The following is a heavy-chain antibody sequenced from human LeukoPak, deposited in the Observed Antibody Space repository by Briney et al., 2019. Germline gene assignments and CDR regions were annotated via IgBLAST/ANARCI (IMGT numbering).Heavy chain of an antibody. V-gene: IGHV3-30-3*01. Sequence: GGSLRLSCAASGFTFSSYAMHWVRQAPGKGLEWVAVISYDGSNKYYADSVKGRFTISRDNSKNTLYLQMNSLRAEDTAVYYCAKVPYDYWGQGTLVTVSS. J-gene: IGHJ4*02. CDR2: ISYDGSNK. CDR3: AKVPYDY. CDR1: GFTFSSYA.